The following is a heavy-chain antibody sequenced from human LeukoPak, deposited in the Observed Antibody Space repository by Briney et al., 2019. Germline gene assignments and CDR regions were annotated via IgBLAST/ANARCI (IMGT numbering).Heavy chain of an antibody. CDR1: GYTFTKYG. CDR3: ASNTGSDASGYAY. V-gene: IGHV1-18*01. CDR2: ISAYSGDT. D-gene: IGHD5-12*01. J-gene: IGHJ4*02. Sequence: ASVKVSCKASGYTFTKYGITWVRQAPGQGLEWMGWISAYSGDTSYEQMLQDRVTVTMDTSTRIAYMELRTLRSDDSAVYYCASNTGSDASGYAYWGQGTLVTVSS.